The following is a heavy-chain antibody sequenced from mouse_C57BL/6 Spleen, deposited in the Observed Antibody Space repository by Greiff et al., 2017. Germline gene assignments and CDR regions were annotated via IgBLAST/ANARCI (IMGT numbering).Heavy chain of an antibody. V-gene: IGHV1-82*01. CDR1: GYAFSSSW. Sequence: QVQLQQSGPELVKPGASVKISCKASGYAFSSSWMNWVKQRPGKGLGWIGRIYPGDGDTNYNGKFKGKATLTADKSSSTAYMQLSSLTSEDSAVYFCAREDYGTPGYFDVWGTGTTVTVSS. J-gene: IGHJ1*03. CDR2: IYPGDGDT. D-gene: IGHD1-1*01. CDR3: AREDYGTPGYFDV.